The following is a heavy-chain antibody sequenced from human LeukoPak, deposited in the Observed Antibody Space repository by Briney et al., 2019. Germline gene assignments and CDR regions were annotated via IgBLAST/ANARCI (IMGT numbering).Heavy chain of an antibody. CDR1: GFTFSSYG. V-gene: IGHV3-33*01. D-gene: IGHD2-2*01. CDR3: ARDQYCSSTSCYDRAFDI. J-gene: IGHJ3*02. Sequence: GRSLRLSCAASGFTFSSYGMHWVRQAPGKGLEWVAVIWYDGSNKYYADSVKGRFTISRDNSKNTLYLQMSSLRAEDTAVYYCARDQYCSSTSCYDRAFDIWGQGTMVTVSS. CDR2: IWYDGSNK.